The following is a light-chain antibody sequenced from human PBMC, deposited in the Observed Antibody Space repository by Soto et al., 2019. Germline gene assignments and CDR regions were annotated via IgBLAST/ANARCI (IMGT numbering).Light chain of an antibody. Sequence: DIQMTQSPSSLSASVGDRVTITCQASHDISNYLNWYQQKPGKAPKLLIYDASDLETGVPSRFSGGGSGTDFTFTISSLQPEDIATYYCQQYDNLPYTFGQGTKLEIK. V-gene: IGKV1-33*01. CDR1: HDISNY. CDR2: DAS. CDR3: QQYDNLPYT. J-gene: IGKJ2*01.